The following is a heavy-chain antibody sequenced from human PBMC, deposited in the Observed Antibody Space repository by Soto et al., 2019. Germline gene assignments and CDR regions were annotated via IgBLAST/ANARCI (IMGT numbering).Heavy chain of an antibody. CDR3: ARDLGNCDSGTTYFDY. D-gene: IGHD3-10*01. CDR1: GFRFSSYG. V-gene: IGHV3-33*01. Sequence: QVQVVESGGGVVQSGRSLRLSCAASGFRFSSYGMAWVRQAPGKGLEWVAIIWYDGSKKYYADSVKGRFTISRYDSKNTMYLQMNSLRVEDTALYLCARDLGNCDSGTTYFDYWGPGTMVTVSS. J-gene: IGHJ4*02. CDR2: IWYDGSKK.